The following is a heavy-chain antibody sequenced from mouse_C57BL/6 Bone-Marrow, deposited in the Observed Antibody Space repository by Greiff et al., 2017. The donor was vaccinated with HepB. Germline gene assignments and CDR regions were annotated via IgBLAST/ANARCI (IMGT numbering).Heavy chain of an antibody. J-gene: IGHJ2*01. CDR2: ISSGGSYT. CDR3: ARRGAGY. CDR1: GFTFSSYG. V-gene: IGHV5-6*01. Sequence: EVPLVESGGDLVKPGGSLKLSCAASGFTFSSYGMSWVRPTPDKRLEWVATISSGGSYTYYPDSVKGRFTISRDNAKNTPYLQMSSLKSEDTAMYYCARRGAGYWGQGTTLTVSS.